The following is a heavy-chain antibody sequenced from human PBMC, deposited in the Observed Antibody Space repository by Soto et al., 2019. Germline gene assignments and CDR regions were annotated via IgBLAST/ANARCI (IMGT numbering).Heavy chain of an antibody. Sequence: ETLSLTCTISGGSISVYYWSWVRQPPGHELEWIGYIYASGSPYYNPSLRSRVSMSVETSKSQFSLKLTSVTVADTAVYYCASYRGALYFESWGPGILVTVSS. J-gene: IGHJ4*02. CDR1: GGSISVYY. CDR2: IYASGSP. D-gene: IGHD3-16*01. V-gene: IGHV4-59*01. CDR3: ASYRGALYFES.